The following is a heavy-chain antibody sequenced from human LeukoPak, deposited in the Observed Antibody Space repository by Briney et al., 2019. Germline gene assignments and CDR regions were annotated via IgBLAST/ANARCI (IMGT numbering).Heavy chain of an antibody. J-gene: IGHJ4*02. CDR3: ARRRGSSWYGELDF. CDR1: GYTFTTYY. D-gene: IGHD6-13*01. V-gene: IGHV1-46*01. Sequence: ASVKLSCKASGYTFTTYYMHWVRQAPGQGLEWMGITNPNGGSTSYAQKFQGRFTVTRDTSTTTVYMDVSSLRSEDTAVYYCARRRGSSWYGELDFWGQGTLVTVSS. CDR2: TNPNGGST.